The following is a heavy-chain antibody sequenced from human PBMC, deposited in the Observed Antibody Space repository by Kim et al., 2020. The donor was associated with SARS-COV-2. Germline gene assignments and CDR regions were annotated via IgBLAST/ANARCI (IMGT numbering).Heavy chain of an antibody. CDR1: GFTFSTYA. Sequence: GGSLRLSCAASGFTFSTYAMHWVRQAPGKGLEWVAVISYDGSNKYYAYSVKGRFTISRDNSKNTLYLQMNSLRAEDTAVYYCARPYSGSYWSWFDYWGQGTLVTVSS. V-gene: IGHV3-30*04. CDR3: ARPYSGSYWSWFDY. J-gene: IGHJ4*02. D-gene: IGHD1-26*01. CDR2: ISYDGSNK.